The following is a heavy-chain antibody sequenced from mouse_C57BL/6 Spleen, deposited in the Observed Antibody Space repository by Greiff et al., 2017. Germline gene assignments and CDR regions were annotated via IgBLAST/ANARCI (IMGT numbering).Heavy chain of an antibody. CDR1: GFTFSSYA. CDR2: ISDGGSYT. CDR3: AREKTGTRGYFDY. D-gene: IGHD4-1*01. J-gene: IGHJ2*01. Sequence: EVQRVESGGGLVKPGGSLKLSCAASGFTFSSYAMSWVRQTPEKRLEWVATISDGGSYTYYPDNVKGRFTISRDNAKNNLYLQMSHLKSEDTAMYYCAREKTGTRGYFDYWGQGTTLTVSS. V-gene: IGHV5-4*01.